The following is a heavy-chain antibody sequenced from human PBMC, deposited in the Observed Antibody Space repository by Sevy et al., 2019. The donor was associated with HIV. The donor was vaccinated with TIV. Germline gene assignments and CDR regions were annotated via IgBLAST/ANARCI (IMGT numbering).Heavy chain of an antibody. J-gene: IGHJ4*02. CDR3: ATGYGSGSPPDY. CDR1: GFIFNSYA. D-gene: IGHD3-10*01. CDR2: ISGSGGST. Sequence: GGSLRLSCAASGFIFNSYAMTWVRQAPGKALEWVSGISGSGGSTYYADSVKGRFTISRDNSTNTLYLEMNSLRAEDTAVYYCATGYGSGSPPDYWGQGTLVTVSS. V-gene: IGHV3-23*01.